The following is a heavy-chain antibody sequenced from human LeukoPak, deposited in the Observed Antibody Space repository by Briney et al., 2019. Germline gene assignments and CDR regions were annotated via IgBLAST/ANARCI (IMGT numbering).Heavy chain of an antibody. CDR2: INHSGST. J-gene: IGHJ3*02. Sequence: PSETLSLTCAVYGGSFSGYYWSWIRQPPGKGLEWIGEINHSGSTNYNPSLKSRVTISVDTSKNQFSLKLSSVTAADTAVYYCASKIGATGAFDIWGQGTMVTVSS. CDR1: GGSFSGYY. V-gene: IGHV4-34*01. D-gene: IGHD4/OR15-4a*01. CDR3: ASKIGATGAFDI.